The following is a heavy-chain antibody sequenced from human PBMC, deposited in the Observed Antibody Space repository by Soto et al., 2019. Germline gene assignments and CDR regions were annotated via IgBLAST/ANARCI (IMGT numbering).Heavy chain of an antibody. CDR2: IWYDGSNK. D-gene: IGHD4-17*01. J-gene: IGHJ4*02. V-gene: IGHV3-33*01. Sequence: GGSLRLSCAASGFTFSSYGMHWVRQAPGKGLEWVAVIWYDGSNKYYADSVKGRFTISRDNSKNTLYLQMNSLRAEDTAVYYCARDGVRHAKVTTFLDYWGQGTLVTVSS. CDR3: ARDGVRHAKVTTFLDY. CDR1: GFTFSSYG.